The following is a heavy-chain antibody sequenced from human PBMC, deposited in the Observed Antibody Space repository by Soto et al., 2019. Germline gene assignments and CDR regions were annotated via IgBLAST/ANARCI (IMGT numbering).Heavy chain of an antibody. CDR1: GFTFSSYA. D-gene: IGHD3-3*01. J-gene: IGHJ4*03. CDR3: GRSRGGSNYDMVV. CDR2: IRGSGGST. V-gene: IGHV3-23*01. Sequence: PGGSLRLSCAASGFTFSSYAMSWVRQAPGRGLEWVAAIRGSGGSTYYADSVKGRFSISRDNSKNMLYLQMSSLRADDSAVYYCGRSRGGSNYDMVVWGQGTLVTVSS.